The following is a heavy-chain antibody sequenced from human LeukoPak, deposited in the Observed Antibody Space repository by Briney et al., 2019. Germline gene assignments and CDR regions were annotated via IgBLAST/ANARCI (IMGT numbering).Heavy chain of an antibody. J-gene: IGHJ3*01. Sequence: GGSLRLSCVASGFIFSDYSMDWVRQAPGKGLEWVSSISSSSAYIFYSDSVKGRFTISSDNAQSSLYLQMNSLRAGDTAVYYCARQAVARPFDLWGQGTMVAVSS. CDR3: ARQAVARPFDL. CDR2: ISSSSAYI. CDR1: GFIFSDYS. V-gene: IGHV3-21*06.